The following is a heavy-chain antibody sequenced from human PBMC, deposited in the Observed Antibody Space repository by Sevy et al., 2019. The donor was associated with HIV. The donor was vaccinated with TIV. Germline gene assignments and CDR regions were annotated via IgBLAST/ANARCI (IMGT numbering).Heavy chain of an antibody. V-gene: IGHV4-39*01. CDR2: IYYNVDT. Sequence: SETLSLTCTVSGGSISSSDYFWGWIRQPPGKGLEWIGTIYYNVDTYHNPSLTSRVTISVDTSKNQFSLRMTSVTALDTAVYYCARHGAWRFYFDFWGRGALVTVSS. D-gene: IGHD3-16*01. J-gene: IGHJ4*02. CDR3: ARHGAWRFYFDF. CDR1: GGSISSSDYF.